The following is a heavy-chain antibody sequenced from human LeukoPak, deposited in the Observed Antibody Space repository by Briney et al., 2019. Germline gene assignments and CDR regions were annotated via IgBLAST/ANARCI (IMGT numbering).Heavy chain of an antibody. Sequence: GGSLRLSCAASGFTFSSYWMSWVRQAPGKGLEWVSYISSSSSTIYYADSVKGRFTISRDNAKNSLYLQMNSLRAEDTSVYYCARDYGDYVWGSYRQPPDYWGQGTLVTVSS. V-gene: IGHV3-48*04. CDR2: ISSSSSTI. CDR3: ARDYGDYVWGSYRQPPDY. D-gene: IGHD3-16*02. CDR1: GFTFSSYW. J-gene: IGHJ4*02.